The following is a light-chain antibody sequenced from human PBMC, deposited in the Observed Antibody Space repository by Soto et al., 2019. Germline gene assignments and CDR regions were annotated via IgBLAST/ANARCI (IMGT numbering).Light chain of an antibody. CDR1: QSVFNSSNNKNY. CDR2: WAS. V-gene: IGKV4-1*01. Sequence: DSVMTQSPDSLAVSLGERATINCKSSQSVFNSSNNKNYLTWYQQKPGQPPKLLIYWASTRESGVPDRFSGAGSGTDFTLTISSLQAEDVAVYCCQQFYTAPYTFGPGTKVELK. J-gene: IGKJ2*01. CDR3: QQFYTAPYT.